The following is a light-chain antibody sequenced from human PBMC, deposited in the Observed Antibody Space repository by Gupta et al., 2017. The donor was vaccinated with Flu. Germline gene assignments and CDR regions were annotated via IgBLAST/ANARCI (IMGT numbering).Light chain of an antibody. J-gene: IGKJ1*01. CDR3: RQGERWPWA. CDR1: QSLVYSDGNTY. Sequence: PPGQPASISSRSSQSLVYSDGNTYYHWFQPRPGQSPSRLIYPGSHRESGVPDRFSGSGSGTYFTLKISSIEAEDVGVYYCRQGERWPWAFGQGTKVEIK. CDR2: PGS. V-gene: IGKV2-30*01.